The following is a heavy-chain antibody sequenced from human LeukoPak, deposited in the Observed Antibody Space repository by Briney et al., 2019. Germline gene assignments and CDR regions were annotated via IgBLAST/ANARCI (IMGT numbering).Heavy chain of an antibody. CDR2: IKGDGIST. J-gene: IGHJ4*02. Sequence: PGGSLRLSCAASGFTFNSYWMHWVCHAPGQGLVWVSRIKGDGISTNYADSVKGRFTISRDIAKNTLYLQMNSLRAEDTGVYYCAKDHYWSIDYWGRGTLVTVSS. D-gene: IGHD3-3*01. CDR3: AKDHYWSIDY. V-gene: IGHV3-74*01. CDR1: GFTFNSYW.